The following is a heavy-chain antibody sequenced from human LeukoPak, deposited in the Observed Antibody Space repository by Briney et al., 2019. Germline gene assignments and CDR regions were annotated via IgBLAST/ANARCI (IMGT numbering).Heavy chain of an antibody. CDR2: IYYSGST. CDR3: ATTCYYDSSGYYYAGAFDI. V-gene: IGHV4-31*03. Sequence: SETLSLTCTVSGGSISSGGYYWSWIRQHPGKGLEWIGYIYYSGSTYYNPSLKGRVTISVDTSKNQFSLKLSSVTAADTAVYYCATTCYYDSSGYYYAGAFDIWGQGTMVTVSS. J-gene: IGHJ3*02. D-gene: IGHD3-22*01. CDR1: GGSISSGGYY.